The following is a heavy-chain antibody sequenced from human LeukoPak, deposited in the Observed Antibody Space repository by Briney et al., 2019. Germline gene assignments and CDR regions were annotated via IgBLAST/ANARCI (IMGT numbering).Heavy chain of an antibody. D-gene: IGHD3-22*01. J-gene: IGHJ3*02. CDR1: GFTFSSYS. CDR2: ISSSSSYI. CDR3: ARAPAYDSSGYYHRAFDI. Sequence: GGSLRLSCVASGFTFSSYSMNWVRQAPGKGLEWVSFISSSSSYIYYADSVKGRFTISRDNAKNSLYLQMNSLRAEDTAVYYCARAPAYDSSGYYHRAFDIWGQGTMVTVSS. V-gene: IGHV3-21*01.